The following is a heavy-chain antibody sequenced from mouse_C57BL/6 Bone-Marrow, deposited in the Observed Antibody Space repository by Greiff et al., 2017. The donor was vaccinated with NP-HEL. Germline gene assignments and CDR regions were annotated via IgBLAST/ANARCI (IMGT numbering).Heavy chain of an antibody. J-gene: IGHJ3*01. V-gene: IGHV6-3*01. D-gene: IGHD2-5*01. CDR2: IRLKSDNYAT. CDR3: TEGDYSNSWFAY. Sequence: EVKLMESGGGLVQPGGSMKLSCVASGFTFSNYWMNWVRQSPEKGLEWVAQIRLKSDNYATHYAESVKGRFTISRDDSKSRVYLQMNNLRAEDTGIYYCTEGDYSNSWFAYWGQGTLVTVSA. CDR1: GFTFSNYW.